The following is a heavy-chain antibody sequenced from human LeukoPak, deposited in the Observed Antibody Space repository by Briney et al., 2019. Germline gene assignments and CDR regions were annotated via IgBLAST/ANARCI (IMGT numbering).Heavy chain of an antibody. CDR1: GGTFSSFA. D-gene: IGHD3-22*01. Sequence: GASVKVSCKTSGGTFSSFAIAWLRQAPGQGLEWMGGVIPMFATTIYAQKFQGRVTMTEDTSTDTAYMELSSLRSEDTAVYYCATHHDSSGYYYWTSWGQGTLVTVSS. V-gene: IGHV1-69*06. CDR3: ATHHDSSGYYYWTS. J-gene: IGHJ5*02. CDR2: VIPMFATT.